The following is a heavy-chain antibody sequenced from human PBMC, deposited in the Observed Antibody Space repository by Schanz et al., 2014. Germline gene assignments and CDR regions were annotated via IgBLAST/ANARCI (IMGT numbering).Heavy chain of an antibody. D-gene: IGHD3-10*01. CDR2: IATSSSTR. J-gene: IGHJ1*01. CDR3: ASGVHVSSLQKGLQF. V-gene: IGHV3-48*01. CDR1: GFDFNSYR. Sequence: EVRLVESGGGLVQPGGSLRLSCEASGFDFNSYRMNWVRQVPGKGLEWLSYIATSSSTRHYADSVKGRVTISRDNAKNSVSLQMRRLRVEDTAVYYCASGVHVSSLQKGLQFWGRGTLXIVSS.